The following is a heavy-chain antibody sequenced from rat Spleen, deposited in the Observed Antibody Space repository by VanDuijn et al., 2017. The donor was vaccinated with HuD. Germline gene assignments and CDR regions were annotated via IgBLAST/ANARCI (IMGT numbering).Heavy chain of an antibody. CDR2: ISYDGSST. V-gene: IGHV5-7*01. Sequence: EVQLVDSGGGLVQPGRSLKLSCVASGFTFSDYNMAWVRQAPKKGLEWVASISYDGSSTYYRDSLKGRLTISRDNAKNTLYLQMESLRSEDTATYYCARPGGYFYSTYMGFVYWGQGTLVTVSS. CDR3: ARPGGYFYSTYMGFVY. J-gene: IGHJ3*01. D-gene: IGHD1-2*01. CDR1: GFTFSDYN.